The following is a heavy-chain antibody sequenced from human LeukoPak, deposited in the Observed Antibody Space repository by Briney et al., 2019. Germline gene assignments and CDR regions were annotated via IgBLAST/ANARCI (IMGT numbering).Heavy chain of an antibody. J-gene: IGHJ4*02. CDR1: GYTFTNNY. Sequence: ASVKVSCKASGYTFTNNYLHWVRQAPGQGLEWMGGIIPIFGTANYAQKFQGRVTITADESTSTAYMELSSLRSEDTAVYYCASQEMATITGYFDYWGQGTLVTVSS. D-gene: IGHD5-24*01. CDR3: ASQEMATITGYFDY. V-gene: IGHV1-69*13. CDR2: IIPIFGTA.